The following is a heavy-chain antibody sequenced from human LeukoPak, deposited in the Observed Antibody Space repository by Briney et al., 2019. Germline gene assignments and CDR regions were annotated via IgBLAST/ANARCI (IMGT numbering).Heavy chain of an antibody. D-gene: IGHD2-21*02. CDR1: GFTFSSYA. J-gene: IGHJ5*02. Sequence: PGRSLRLSCAASGFTFSSYAMHWVRQAPGKGLEWVAVISYDGSNKYYADSVKGRFTISRDNSKNTLYLQMNSLRAEDTAVYYCARDAYCGGDCYLRRDWFDPWGQGTLVTVSS. V-gene: IGHV3-30-3*01. CDR3: ARDAYCGGDCYLRRDWFDP. CDR2: ISYDGSNK.